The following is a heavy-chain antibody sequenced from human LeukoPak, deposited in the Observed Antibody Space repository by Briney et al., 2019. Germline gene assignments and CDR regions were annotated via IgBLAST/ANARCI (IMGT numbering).Heavy chain of an antibody. CDR3: ARASKRYYYDSSGYYPNWFDP. D-gene: IGHD3-22*01. Sequence: PSETLSLTCAVYGGSFSGYYWSWIRQPPGKGLEWIGEINHSGSTNYNPSLKSRVTISVDTSKNQFSLKLSSVTAADTAVYYCARASKRYYYDSSGYYPNWFDPWGQGTLVTVSS. V-gene: IGHV4-34*01. J-gene: IGHJ5*02. CDR2: INHSGST. CDR1: GGSFSGYY.